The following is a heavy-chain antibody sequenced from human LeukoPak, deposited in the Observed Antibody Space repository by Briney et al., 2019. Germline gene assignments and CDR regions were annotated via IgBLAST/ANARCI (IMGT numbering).Heavy chain of an antibody. CDR2: ISSSGGST. CDR1: GFTFSSYA. J-gene: IGHJ4*02. D-gene: IGHD6-19*01. Sequence: GGSLRLSCAAFGFTFSSYAMSWVRQAPGKGLEWVSAISSSGGSTYYADSVKGRLTISRDNSKNTLYLQMNSLRAEDTAVYYCAKGTYSSGWYVGYWGQGTLVTVSS. V-gene: IGHV3-23*01. CDR3: AKGTYSSGWYVGY.